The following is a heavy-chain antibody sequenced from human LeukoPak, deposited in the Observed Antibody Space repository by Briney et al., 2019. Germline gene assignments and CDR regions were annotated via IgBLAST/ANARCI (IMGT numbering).Heavy chain of an antibody. CDR3: AGDREWWYQRYYFDY. D-gene: IGHD2-15*01. V-gene: IGHV1-18*01. J-gene: IGHJ4*02. CDR1: GYAFTSYG. CDR2: ISAYNGNT. Sequence: ASVKVSCKASGYAFTSYGISWVRQAPGQGLEWMGWISAYNGNTNYAQKLQGRVTMTTDTSTSTAYMELRSLRSDDTAVYYCAGDREWWYQRYYFDYWGQGTLVTVSS.